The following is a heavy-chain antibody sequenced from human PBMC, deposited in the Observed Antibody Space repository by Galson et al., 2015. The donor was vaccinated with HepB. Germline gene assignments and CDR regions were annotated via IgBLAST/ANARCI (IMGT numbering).Heavy chain of an antibody. CDR3: ARDKPSSSWSAFDY. Sequence: SLRLSCAASGFTFSSYWMSWVRQAPGKGLELVANIKQDGSEKYYVDSVKGRFTISRDNAKNSLYLQMNSLRAEDTAVYYCARDKPSSSWSAFDYWGQGTLVTVSS. CDR2: IKQDGSEK. J-gene: IGHJ4*02. CDR1: GFTFSSYW. D-gene: IGHD6-13*01. V-gene: IGHV3-7*03.